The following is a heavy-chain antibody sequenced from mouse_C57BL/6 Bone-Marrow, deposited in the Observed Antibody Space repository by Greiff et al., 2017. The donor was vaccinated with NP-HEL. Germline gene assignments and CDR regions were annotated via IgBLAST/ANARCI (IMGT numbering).Heavy chain of an antibody. CDR1: GYAFSSYW. J-gene: IGHJ4*01. D-gene: IGHD1-1*01. CDR2: IYPGDGDT. V-gene: IGHV1-80*01. Sequence: QVQLQQSGAELVKPGASVKISCKASGYAFSSYWMNWVKERPGKGLEWIGPIYPGDGDTKYNGKFKGKATLTADKSSSTAYMQVSSLTSEDSAVYFCARGDYGSSRFGYAMDYWGQGTSVTVSS. CDR3: ARGDYGSSRFGYAMDY.